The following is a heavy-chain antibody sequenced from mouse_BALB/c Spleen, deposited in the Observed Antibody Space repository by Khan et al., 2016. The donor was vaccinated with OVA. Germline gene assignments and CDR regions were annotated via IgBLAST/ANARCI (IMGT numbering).Heavy chain of an antibody. V-gene: IGHV1S81*02. CDR2: INPSHGDT. J-gene: IGHJ3*01. Sequence: QVQLQQPGAELVKPGASVKLSCKASGYTFTSYYMYWVKQRPGQGLEWIGGINPSHGDTNFNEKFKSKATLTVDTSSSTAYMQLSSLTSEASAVYYCTRAGWAAFAYWGQGTLVTVSA. D-gene: IGHD1-1*02. CDR1: GYTFTSYY. CDR3: TRAGWAAFAY.